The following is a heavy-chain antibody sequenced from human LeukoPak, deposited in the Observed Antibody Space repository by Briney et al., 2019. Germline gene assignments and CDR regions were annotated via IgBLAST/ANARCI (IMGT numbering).Heavy chain of an antibody. Sequence: GGSLSLSCRPSEFTFGNHAIGWVRQPPGKGQGWEVFVRSRAKGGTKESAPAVKGRLLISRDDSKSIAYLHMNSLKSEDTAVYYCARGPIQQWLYNGMDVWGQGTTVSVSS. V-gene: IGHV3-49*04. CDR3: ARGPIQQWLYNGMDV. CDR2: VRSRAKGGTK. D-gene: IGHD5-18*01. CDR1: EFTFGNHA. J-gene: IGHJ6*02.